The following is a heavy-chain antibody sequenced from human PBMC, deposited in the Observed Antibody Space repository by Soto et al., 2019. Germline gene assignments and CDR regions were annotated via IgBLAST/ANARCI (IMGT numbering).Heavy chain of an antibody. CDR1: GGSVSSGSYY. CDR2: IYYSGST. D-gene: IGHD4-17*01. V-gene: IGHV4-61*01. Sequence: SETLCLTCTVSGGSVSSGSYYWSWIRQPPGKGLEWIGYIYYSGSTNYNPSLKSRVTISVDTSKNQFSLKLSSVTAADTAVYYCANYTTTVTSDYWGQGTLVTVSS. J-gene: IGHJ4*02. CDR3: ANYTTTVTSDY.